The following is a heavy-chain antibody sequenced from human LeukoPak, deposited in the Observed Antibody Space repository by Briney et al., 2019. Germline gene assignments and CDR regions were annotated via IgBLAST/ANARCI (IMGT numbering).Heavy chain of an antibody. V-gene: IGHV1-46*01. CDR2: INPSGGST. Sequence: ASVKVSCKASGYTFTSYYMHWVRRAPGQGLEWMGIINPSGGSTSYAQKFQGRVTMTRDTSTSTVYMELSSLRSEDTAMYYCAALGGAVALDAFDIWGQGTMVTVSS. CDR3: AALGGAVALDAFDI. CDR1: GYTFTSYY. J-gene: IGHJ3*02. D-gene: IGHD6-19*01.